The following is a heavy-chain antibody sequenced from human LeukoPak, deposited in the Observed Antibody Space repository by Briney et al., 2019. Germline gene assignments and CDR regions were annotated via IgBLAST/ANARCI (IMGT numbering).Heavy chain of an antibody. D-gene: IGHD5-18*01. CDR3: ARGWIQLWTINRYYFDY. Sequence: GGSRRLSVTASGIILNRFAIHWFRKAPGKGLEGVTVISYDGSNEYYTDSVKGRFTISRDNSKNTLYLQMNSLRAEDTAVYYCARGWIQLWTINRYYFDYWGQGTLVTVSS. V-gene: IGHV3-30*03. CDR2: ISYDGSNE. CDR1: GIILNRFA. J-gene: IGHJ4*02.